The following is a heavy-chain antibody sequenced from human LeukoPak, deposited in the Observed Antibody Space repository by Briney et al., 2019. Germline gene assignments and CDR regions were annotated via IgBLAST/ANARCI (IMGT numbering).Heavy chain of an antibody. J-gene: IGHJ4*02. D-gene: IGHD3-3*01. V-gene: IGHV4-39*01. Sequence: SETLSLTCTASGGSISSSSYYWGWLRQPPGKGLEWVGSIYYSGSTYYNPSLKSRVTISVDTSKNQFSLKLSSVTAADTAVYYCARQAIFGVVIAFRGYYFDYWGQGTLVTVSS. CDR2: IYYSGST. CDR1: GGSISSSSYY. CDR3: ARQAIFGVVIAFRGYYFDY.